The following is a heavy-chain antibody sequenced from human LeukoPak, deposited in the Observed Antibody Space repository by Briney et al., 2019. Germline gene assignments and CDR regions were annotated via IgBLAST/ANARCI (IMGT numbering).Heavy chain of an antibody. CDR2: IYSGGTT. CDR3: ARGGWFIGAFDI. V-gene: IGHV3-53*01. D-gene: IGHD2-8*02. J-gene: IGHJ3*02. CDR1: GFTVSNSY. Sequence: GGSLRLSCAASGFTVSNSYVSWVRQAPGKGLEWVSGIYSGGTTYYRDSVKGRFTISRDNSKNTLYLQMNSLRAEDTAVYYCARGGWFIGAFDIWGQGTMVTVSS.